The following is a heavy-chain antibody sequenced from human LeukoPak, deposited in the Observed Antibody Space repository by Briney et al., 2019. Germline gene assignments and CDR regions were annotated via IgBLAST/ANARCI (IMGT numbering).Heavy chain of an antibody. CDR2: ISGSGGST. CDR1: GFTFSSYA. Sequence: PGGSLRLSCAASGFTFSSYAMSWVRQAPGKGLEWVSAISGSGGSTYYADSVKGRFTISRDNSKNTLYLQMNSLRAEDTAVYYCAKDNRVAWYYDFWSGYSEDYWGQGTLVTVSS. D-gene: IGHD3-3*01. CDR3: AKDNRVAWYYDFWSGYSEDY. V-gene: IGHV3-23*01. J-gene: IGHJ4*02.